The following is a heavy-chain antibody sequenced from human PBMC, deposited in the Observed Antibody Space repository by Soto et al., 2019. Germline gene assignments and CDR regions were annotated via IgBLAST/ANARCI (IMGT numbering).Heavy chain of an antibody. J-gene: IGHJ6*02. CDR2: IIPILGTA. CDR3: ACGVVVVIIGDYFYDMDV. D-gene: IGHD3-22*01. CDR1: GGTFRSYG. V-gene: IGHV1-69*13. Sequence: SVKVSCKASGGTFRSYGVTWVRQAPGQGLEWMGGIIPILGTANYAQKFQGRVTITADESTRTTYMELSSLTSEDAAVYYCACGVVVVIIGDYFYDMDVWGQGTTVTVSS.